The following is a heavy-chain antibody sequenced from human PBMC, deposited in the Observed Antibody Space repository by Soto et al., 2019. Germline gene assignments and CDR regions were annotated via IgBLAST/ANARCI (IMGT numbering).Heavy chain of an antibody. D-gene: IGHD2-8*01. CDR3: AKGSYCTNGVCYKTVFEY. Sequence: VGSLRLSCASSVFTFSSYAMSCVRQSPGKWLEWVSAISGSGGSTYYADSVKGRFTISRDNSKNTLYLQMNSLRAEDTAVYYCAKGSYCTNGVCYKTVFEYWGQGTLVTVSS. CDR1: VFTFSSYA. V-gene: IGHV3-23*01. CDR2: ISGSGGST. J-gene: IGHJ4*02.